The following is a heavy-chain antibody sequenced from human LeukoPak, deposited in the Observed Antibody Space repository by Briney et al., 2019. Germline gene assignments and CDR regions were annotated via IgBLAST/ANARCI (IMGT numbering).Heavy chain of an antibody. J-gene: IGHJ4*02. CDR3: ASRRWLHRNHYFDY. CDR2: INHSGST. V-gene: IGHV4-34*01. Sequence: PSETLSLTCAVYGGSFRGYYWSWIRQPPGKGLEGIGDINHSGSTNYNPSLKSRVTISVDTSKNQFSLKLSSVTAADTAVYYCASRRWLHRNHYFDYWGQGTLVTVSS. CDR1: GGSFRGYY. D-gene: IGHD5-24*01.